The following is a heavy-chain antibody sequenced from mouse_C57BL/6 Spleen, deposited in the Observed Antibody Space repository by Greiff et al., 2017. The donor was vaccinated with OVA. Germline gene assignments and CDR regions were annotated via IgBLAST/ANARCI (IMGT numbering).Heavy chain of an antibody. CDR3: ARSEIAYGSSPHYYAMDY. V-gene: IGHV1-9*01. CDR2: ILPGSGST. CDR1: GYTFTGYW. Sequence: QVQLQQSGAELMKPGASVKLSCKATGYTFTGYWIEWVKQRPGHGLEWIGEILPGSGSTNYNEKFKGKATFTADTSSNTAYMQLSSLTTEDSAIYYCARSEIAYGSSPHYYAMDYWGQGTSVTVSS. D-gene: IGHD1-1*01. J-gene: IGHJ4*01.